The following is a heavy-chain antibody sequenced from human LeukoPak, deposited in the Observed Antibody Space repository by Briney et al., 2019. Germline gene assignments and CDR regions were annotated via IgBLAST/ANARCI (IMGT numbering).Heavy chain of an antibody. V-gene: IGHV4-61*02. CDR3: ARAHYGSGTYYWDY. D-gene: IGHD3-10*01. J-gene: IGHJ4*01. CDR2: IYTSGST. Sequence: SETLSLTCTVSGGSISSGSHYWSWIRQPAGKGLEWIERIYTSGSTNYNPSLKSRVTISVDTSKNQFSLQLSSVTAADTAVYYCARAHYGSGTYYWDYWGHGTLVTVSS. CDR1: GGSISSGSHY.